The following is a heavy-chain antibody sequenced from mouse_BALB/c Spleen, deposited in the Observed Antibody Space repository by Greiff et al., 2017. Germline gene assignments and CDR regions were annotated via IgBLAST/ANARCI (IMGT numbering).Heavy chain of an antibody. J-gene: IGHJ2*01. CDR1: GFTFSSFG. V-gene: IGHV5-17*02. Sequence: DVMLVESGGGLVQPGGSRKLSCAASGFTFSSFGMHWVRQAPEKGLEWVAYISSGSSTIYYADTVKGRFTISRDNPKNTLFLQMTSLRSEDTAMYYCARGITTATGYFDYWGQGTTLTVSS. D-gene: IGHD1-2*01. CDR3: ARGITTATGYFDY. CDR2: ISSGSSTI.